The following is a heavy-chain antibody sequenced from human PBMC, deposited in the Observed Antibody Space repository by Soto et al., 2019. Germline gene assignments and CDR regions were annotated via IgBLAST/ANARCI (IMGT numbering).Heavy chain of an antibody. CDR3: AREAYYDFWSGYYPIDY. Sequence: EVQLVESGGGLVQPGGSLRLSCAASGFTFSSYSMNWVRQAPGKGLEWVSYISSSSSTIYYADSVKGRFTISRDNAKNSLYLQMNSLRAEDTAVYYCAREAYYDFWSGYYPIDYWGQGTLVTVSS. CDR2: ISSSSSTI. D-gene: IGHD3-3*01. J-gene: IGHJ4*02. V-gene: IGHV3-48*01. CDR1: GFTFSSYS.